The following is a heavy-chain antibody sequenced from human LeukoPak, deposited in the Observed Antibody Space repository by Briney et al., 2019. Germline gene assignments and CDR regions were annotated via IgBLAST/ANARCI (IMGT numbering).Heavy chain of an antibody. V-gene: IGHV3-30-3*01. D-gene: IGHD3-10*01. CDR2: ISYDGSNK. Sequence: SGGSLRLSCAASGFTFSSYAMHWVRLAPGKGLEWVALISYDGSNKYSADSVKGRFTISRDNSKNTLYLQMNSLRGEDTAVYYCARAYGSGSTFHPDYWGQGTLVTVSS. J-gene: IGHJ4*02. CDR1: GFTFSSYA. CDR3: ARAYGSGSTFHPDY.